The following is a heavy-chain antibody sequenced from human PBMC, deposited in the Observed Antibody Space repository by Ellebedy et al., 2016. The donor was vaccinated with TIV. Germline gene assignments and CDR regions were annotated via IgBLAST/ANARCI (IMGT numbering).Heavy chain of an antibody. CDR3: AKTGGYIYGLPDF. CDR2: MSASGGNT. CDR1: GFTFSNYA. J-gene: IGHJ4*02. D-gene: IGHD5-18*01. V-gene: IGHV3-23*01. Sequence: GESLKISCAASGFTFSNYAMTWVRQAPGKGLEWVSAMSASGGNTYYADSVKGRFTISRDNSKNTVYLQMNSLRAEDTAGYYCAKTGGYIYGLPDFWGQGTLVTVSS.